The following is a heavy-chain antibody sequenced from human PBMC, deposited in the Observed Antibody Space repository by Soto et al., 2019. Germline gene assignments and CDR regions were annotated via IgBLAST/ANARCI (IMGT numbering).Heavy chain of an antibody. D-gene: IGHD2-2*01. CDR2: ISYDGSNK. Sequence: VGSLRLSCAASGFTFSSYAMHWVRQAPGKGLEWVAVISYDGSNKYYADSVKGRLTISRDNSKNTLYLQMNSLRAEDTAVYYCARDQLRVVPAAILVNYYYYYGMDVWGQGTTVTVSS. CDR1: GFTFSSYA. CDR3: ARDQLRVVPAAILVNYYYYYGMDV. J-gene: IGHJ6*02. V-gene: IGHV3-30-3*01.